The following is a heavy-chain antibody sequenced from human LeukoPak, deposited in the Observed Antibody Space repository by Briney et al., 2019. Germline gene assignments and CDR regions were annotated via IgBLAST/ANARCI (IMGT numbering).Heavy chain of an antibody. CDR2: FDPEDGET. Sequence: ASVKVSCTVSGYTLTELSMHWVRQAPGKGLEWMGGFDPEDGETIYAQKFQGRVTMTEDTSTDTAYMELSSLRSEDTAVYYCATGHLYDILTGLDYWGQGTLVTVSS. CDR3: ATGHLYDILTGLDY. J-gene: IGHJ4*02. V-gene: IGHV1-24*01. D-gene: IGHD3-9*01. CDR1: GYTLTELS.